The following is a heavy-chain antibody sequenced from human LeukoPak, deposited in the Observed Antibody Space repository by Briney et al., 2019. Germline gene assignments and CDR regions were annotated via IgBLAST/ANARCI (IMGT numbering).Heavy chain of an antibody. D-gene: IGHD3-10*01. Sequence: SETLSLTCTVSGGSLSSYYWNWVRQPAGKGLEWVGRIYTSGSTNYNPSLKSRVTMSVDTSKNQFSLKLSSVTAADTAVYSCARDKSRTYGSADAFDIWGQGTMVTVSS. V-gene: IGHV4-4*07. CDR1: GGSLSSYY. J-gene: IGHJ3*02. CDR2: IYTSGST. CDR3: ARDKSRTYGSADAFDI.